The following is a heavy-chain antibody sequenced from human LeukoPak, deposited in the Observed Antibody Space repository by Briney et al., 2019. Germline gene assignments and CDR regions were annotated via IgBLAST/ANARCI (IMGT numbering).Heavy chain of an antibody. J-gene: IGHJ4*02. CDR3: VLRPGGEYYYDSSGYSVDY. Sequence: GASVKVSCKASGYTFTSYGISWVRQAPGQGLEWMGWISAYNGNTNYAQKLQGRVTVTTDTSTSTAYMELRSLRSDDTAVYYCVLRPGGEYYYDSSGYSVDYWGQGTLVTVSS. CDR1: GYTFTSYG. CDR2: ISAYNGNT. V-gene: IGHV1-18*01. D-gene: IGHD3-22*01.